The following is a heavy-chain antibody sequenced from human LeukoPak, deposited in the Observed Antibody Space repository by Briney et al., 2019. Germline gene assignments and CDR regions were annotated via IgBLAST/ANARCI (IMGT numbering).Heavy chain of an antibody. J-gene: IGHJ5*02. CDR3: ARTTKYQFKWAGFDP. CDR1: GXSISSGGNY. D-gene: IGHD2-2*01. CDR2: IYYSGST. V-gene: IGHV4-31*02. Sequence: SQTLSLTCTVSGXSISSGGNYWSWIRQHPGKGQEWIRYIYYSGSTNYNPSLKSRVTISVDTSKNQFSLKLSSVTAADTAVYYCARTTKYQFKWAGFDPWGQGTLVTVSS.